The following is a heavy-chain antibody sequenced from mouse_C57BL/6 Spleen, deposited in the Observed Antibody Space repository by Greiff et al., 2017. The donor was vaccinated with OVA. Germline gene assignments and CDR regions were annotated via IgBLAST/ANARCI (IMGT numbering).Heavy chain of an antibody. CDR3: ARGWDGSSLRYYFDY. CDR2: INPNNGGT. J-gene: IGHJ2*01. V-gene: IGHV1-22*01. Sequence: EVQLQESGPELVKPGASVKMSCKASGYTFTDYNMHWVKQSHGKSLEWIGYINPNNGGTSYNQKFKGKATLTVNKSSSTAYMELRSLTSEDSAVYYCARGWDGSSLRYYFDYWGQGTTLTVSS. D-gene: IGHD1-1*01. CDR1: GYTFTDYN.